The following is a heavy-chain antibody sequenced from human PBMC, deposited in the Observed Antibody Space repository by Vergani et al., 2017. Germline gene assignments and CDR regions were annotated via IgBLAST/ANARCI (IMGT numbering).Heavy chain of an antibody. Sequence: VQLVESGGGVVQPGRSLRLSCEASGFTFGYYAMDWFRQAPGQGLEWVGGIRSKAYGQATIYAASVKGRFTISRDDSKSIAYLQMNNLQTEDTAMYYCVRDQVTMLRGSDALDIWGQGTMVTVSS. CDR1: GFTFGYYA. CDR2: IRSKAYGQAT. V-gene: IGHV3-49*03. CDR3: VRDQVTMLRGSDALDI. J-gene: IGHJ3*02. D-gene: IGHD3-10*01.